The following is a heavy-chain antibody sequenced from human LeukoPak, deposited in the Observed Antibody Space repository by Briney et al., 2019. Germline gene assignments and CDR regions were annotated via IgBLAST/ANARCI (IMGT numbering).Heavy chain of an antibody. CDR3: ARDRMSTGIAAN. D-gene: IGHD6-25*01. CDR2: INPNSGGT. CDR1: GYTFTGYY. Sequence: ASVKVSCKASGYTFTGYYMHWVRQAPGQGLEWMGWINPNSGGTNYAQEFQGRVTMTRDTSISTAYMELSRLRSDDTAVYYCARDRMSTGIAANWGQGTLVTVSS. J-gene: IGHJ4*02. V-gene: IGHV1-2*02.